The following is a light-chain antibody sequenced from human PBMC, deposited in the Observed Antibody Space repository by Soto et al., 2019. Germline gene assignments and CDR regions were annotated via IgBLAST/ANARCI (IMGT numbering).Light chain of an antibody. V-gene: IGKV3-20*01. CDR1: QSVSSSY. CDR2: DAS. Sequence: EIVLTQSPGTLSLSPGERATLSCRASQSVSSSYLVWYQQKPGQAPRLLIYDASNRATGIPARFSRSGSGTEFTLTISRLEPEDFAVYYCQQYGSSPPTFGQGPRMDIK. J-gene: IGKJ1*01. CDR3: QQYGSSPPT.